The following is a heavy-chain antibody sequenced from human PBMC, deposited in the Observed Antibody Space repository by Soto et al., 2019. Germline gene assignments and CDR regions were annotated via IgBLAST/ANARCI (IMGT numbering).Heavy chain of an antibody. J-gene: IGHJ4*02. CDR2: TSYDGNNE. CDR1: GFTFSNYA. D-gene: IGHD1-1*01. V-gene: IGHV3-30*18. Sequence: LRLSCAASGFTFSNYAMHWVRQDPGKGLEWVALTSYDGNNEYYTDSVKGRFTISRDNSKNTLFLQMNSPRPEDTAVYYCAKDKGVFNWATSYFDYWGQGALDTVSS. CDR3: AKDKGVFNWATSYFDY.